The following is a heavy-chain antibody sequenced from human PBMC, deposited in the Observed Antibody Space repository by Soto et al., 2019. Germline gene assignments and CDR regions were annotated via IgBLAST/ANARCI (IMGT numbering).Heavy chain of an antibody. CDR2: IYYSGST. CDR3: ARGTDYYDSPPWFDP. Sequence: SETLSLTCTVSGGSISSYYWSWIRQPPGKGLEWIGYIYYSGSTNYNPSLKSRVTISVDTSKNQFSLKLSSVTAADTAVYYCARGTDYYDSPPWFDPWGQGTLVTVSS. V-gene: IGHV4-59*01. D-gene: IGHD3-22*01. J-gene: IGHJ5*02. CDR1: GGSISSYY.